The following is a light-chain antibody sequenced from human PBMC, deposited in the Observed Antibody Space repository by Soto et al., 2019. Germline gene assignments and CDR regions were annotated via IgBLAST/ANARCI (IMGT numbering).Light chain of an antibody. CDR2: DVS. J-gene: IGLJ1*01. CDR1: SSDVGGYNY. Sequence: QSVLTQPRSVSGSPGQSVTISCTGTSSDVGGYNYVSWYQQHPGKAPKLMIYDVSKRPSGVPDRFSGSKSGNTASLTISGLQAEDEADHYCCSYARTYGVFGTGTTVTVL. CDR3: CSYARTYGV. V-gene: IGLV2-11*01.